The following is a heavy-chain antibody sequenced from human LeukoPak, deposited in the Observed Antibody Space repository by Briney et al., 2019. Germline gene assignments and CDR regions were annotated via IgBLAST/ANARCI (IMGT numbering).Heavy chain of an antibody. CDR2: IKSKTDGGTT. CDR1: GFTFSNAW. J-gene: IGHJ4*02. CDR3: TTDQGSSWAMFDY. D-gene: IGHD6-13*01. V-gene: IGHV3-15*01. Sequence: GGSLRLSCAASGFTFSNAWMSWVRQAPGKGLEWVGRIKSKTDGGTTGYAAPVKGRFTISRDDSKNTLYLQMNSLKTEDTAVYYCTTDQGSSWAMFDYWGQGTLVTVSS.